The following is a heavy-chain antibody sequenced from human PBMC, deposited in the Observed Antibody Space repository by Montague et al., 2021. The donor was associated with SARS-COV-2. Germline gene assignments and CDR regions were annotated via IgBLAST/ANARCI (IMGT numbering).Heavy chain of an antibody. J-gene: IGHJ6*02. V-gene: IGHV4-34*01. CDR3: GRGRKVVPWFRYYDMDV. CDR2: ISHGGTT. CDR1: DGSFSGYY. D-gene: IGHD1-14*01. Sequence: SETLSLTCAVYDGSFSGYYWNWIRQPPGKGLEWIGEISHGGTTNYNPSLKSRATISLGKSKSQFSLKLTSVTAADTAIYYCGRGRKVVPWFRYYDMDVWGQGTTVTVSS.